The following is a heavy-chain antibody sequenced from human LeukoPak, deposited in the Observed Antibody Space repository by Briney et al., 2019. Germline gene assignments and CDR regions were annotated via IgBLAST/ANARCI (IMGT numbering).Heavy chain of an antibody. CDR3: ARANLWIGEHWFDP. J-gene: IGHJ5*02. CDR1: GYTFTCYA. D-gene: IGHD3-10*01. Sequence: ASVKVSCKASGYTFTCYAMSWVRQAPGQGLEWMGWISAYGVSTDYAQKFQDRVTMTADTSTNTAYMELRSLRPDDTAVYYCARANLWIGEHWFDPWGQGTLVTVSS. V-gene: IGHV1-18*01. CDR2: ISAYGVST.